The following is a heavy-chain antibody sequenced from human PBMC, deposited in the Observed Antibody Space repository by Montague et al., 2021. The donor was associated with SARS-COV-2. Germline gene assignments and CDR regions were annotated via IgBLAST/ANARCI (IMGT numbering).Heavy chain of an antibody. V-gene: IGHV4-59*08. CDR2: IYYSGST. CDR1: GGSIRSYY. CDR3: ARHFPETIFVLVIHPGGMDV. D-gene: IGHD3-3*01. J-gene: IGHJ6*02. Sequence: SETLSLTCTVSGGSIRSYYWSWIRQPPGKGLEWIGYIYYSGSTNYNPSLKSRVTISVDTSKNQFSLKLSSVTAADTAVYYCARHFPETIFVLVIHPGGMDVWGQGTAVTVSS.